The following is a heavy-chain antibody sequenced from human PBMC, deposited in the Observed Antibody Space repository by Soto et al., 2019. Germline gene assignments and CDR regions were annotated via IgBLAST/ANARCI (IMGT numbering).Heavy chain of an antibody. D-gene: IGHD6-6*01. CDR3: AKGSIAARGYCYSCGMDV. CDR1: GFTFSSYG. Sequence: GGSLRLSCAASGFTFSSYGMHWVRQAPGKGLEWVAVISYDGSNKYYADSVKGRFTISRDNSKNTLYLQMNSLRAEDTAVYYCAKGSIAARGYCYSCGMDVWGQGTTVTVSS. J-gene: IGHJ6*02. V-gene: IGHV3-30*18. CDR2: ISYDGSNK.